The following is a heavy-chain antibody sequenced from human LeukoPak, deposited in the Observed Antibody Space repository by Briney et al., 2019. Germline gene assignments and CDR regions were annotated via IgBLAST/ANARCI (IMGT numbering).Heavy chain of an antibody. CDR1: GGSFSGYY. V-gene: IGHV4-34*01. J-gene: IGHJ4*02. Sequence: SETLSLTCAVYGGSFSGYYWSWIRQPPGKGLEWIGEINHSGSTNYNPSLKSRVTISVDTSKNQFSLKLGSVTAVDTAVYYCARKENVYYYFDYWGQGTLVTVSS. CDR2: INHSGST. D-gene: IGHD3-10*01. CDR3: ARKENVYYYFDY.